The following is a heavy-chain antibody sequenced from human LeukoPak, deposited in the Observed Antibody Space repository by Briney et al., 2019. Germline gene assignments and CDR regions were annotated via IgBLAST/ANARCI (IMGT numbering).Heavy chain of an antibody. J-gene: IGHJ6*03. CDR1: GFTFDDYG. CDR2: INWNGGST. V-gene: IGHV3-20*04. CDR3: ARAYYGSGTYCYYYYYMDV. D-gene: IGHD3-10*01. Sequence: PGGSLRLSCAASGFTFDDYGMSWVRQAPGKGLEWVSGINWNGGSTGYADSVKGRFTISRDNAKNSLYLQMNSLRAEDTALYYCARAYYGSGTYCYYYYYMDVWGKGTTVTVSS.